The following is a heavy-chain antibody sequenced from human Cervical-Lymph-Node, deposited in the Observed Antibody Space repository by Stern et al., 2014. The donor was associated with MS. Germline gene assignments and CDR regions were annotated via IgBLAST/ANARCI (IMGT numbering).Heavy chain of an antibody. CDR1: GYTLSEIS. D-gene: IGHD2-21*02. V-gene: IGHV1-24*01. Sequence: QVQLVQSGAEVKKPGASVKVSCKASGYTLSEISMHWVRQAPGKGLEWMGGFDPEHGETSYAQKFQGRVTMAEDRSTDTAYMELSSLRSEDTAVYYCATHRGRVTYYYGMDVWGQGTTVTVSS. CDR3: ATHRGRVTYYYGMDV. J-gene: IGHJ6*02. CDR2: FDPEHGET.